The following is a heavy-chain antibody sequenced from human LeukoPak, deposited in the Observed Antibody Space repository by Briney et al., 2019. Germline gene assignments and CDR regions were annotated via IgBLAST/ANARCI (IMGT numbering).Heavy chain of an antibody. CDR2: FSTYDGNR. J-gene: IGHJ5*02. V-gene: IGHV1-18*01. Sequence: ASVKVSCKASGYSLTSYGISWVRQAPGQGLECMGWFSTYDGNRNYAQKFQGRVTMTTDTSTRTAYMELRSLRSDDTAMYYCARYYRRRKWFDPWGQGTQVTVSS. CDR3: ARYYRRRKWFDP. D-gene: IGHD1-26*01. CDR1: GYSLTSYG.